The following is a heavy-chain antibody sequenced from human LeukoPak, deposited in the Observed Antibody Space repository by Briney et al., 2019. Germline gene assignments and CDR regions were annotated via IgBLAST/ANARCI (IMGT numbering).Heavy chain of an antibody. CDR1: GFTFSDYS. Sequence: GSLRLSCAASGFTFSDYSMNWVRQAPGKGLEWVSSISGRSSYIYYADSVKGRFAISRDSAKNSLFRQMNSLRADDTAVYYCARGGGGADYWGQGTVVTVSS. V-gene: IGHV3-21*06. CDR3: ARGGGGADY. CDR2: ISGRSSYI. J-gene: IGHJ4*02. D-gene: IGHD2-21*01.